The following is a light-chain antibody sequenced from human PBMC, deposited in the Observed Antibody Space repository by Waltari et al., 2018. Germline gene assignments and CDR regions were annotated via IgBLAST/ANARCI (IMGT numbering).Light chain of an antibody. CDR3: QAWDSSTVV. V-gene: IGLV3-1*01. Sequence: SYELTQPPSVSVSPGQTASITCPGDKLGDKTVCWYQQKPGQSPVLVIYQDTKRPSGIPERFSGSNSGNTATLTISGTQAMDEADYYCQAWDSSTVVFGGGTKLTVL. CDR2: QDT. CDR1: KLGDKT. J-gene: IGLJ2*01.